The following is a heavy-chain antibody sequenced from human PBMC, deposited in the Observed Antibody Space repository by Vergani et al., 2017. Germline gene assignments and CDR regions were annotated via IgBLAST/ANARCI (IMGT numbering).Heavy chain of an antibody. CDR3: AKVTLHYYDSSGYYPGGRGYYFDY. CDR2: ISGSGGST. Sequence: EVQLVESGGDLVRPGGSLRLSCAASGFTFSSHWMHWVRQAPGKGLEWVSAISGSGGSTYYADSVKGRFTISRDNSKNTLYLQMNSLRAEDTAVYYCAKVTLHYYDSSGYYPGGRGYYFDYWGQGTLVTVSS. V-gene: IGHV3-23*04. J-gene: IGHJ4*02. D-gene: IGHD3-22*01. CDR1: GFTFSSHW.